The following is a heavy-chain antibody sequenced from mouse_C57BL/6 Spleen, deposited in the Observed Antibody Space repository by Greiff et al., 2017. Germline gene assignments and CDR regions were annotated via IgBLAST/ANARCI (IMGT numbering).Heavy chain of an antibody. CDR1: GFTFSDYY. Sequence: EVKVVESEGGLVQPGSSMKLSCTASGFTFSDYYMAWVRQVPEKGLEWVANINYDGSSTYYLDSLKSRFIISRDNAKNILYLQMSSLKSEDTAAYYCARRITTVVARDWYFDVWGTGTTVTVSS. J-gene: IGHJ1*03. CDR2: INYDGSST. D-gene: IGHD1-1*01. V-gene: IGHV5-16*01. CDR3: ARRITTVVARDWYFDV.